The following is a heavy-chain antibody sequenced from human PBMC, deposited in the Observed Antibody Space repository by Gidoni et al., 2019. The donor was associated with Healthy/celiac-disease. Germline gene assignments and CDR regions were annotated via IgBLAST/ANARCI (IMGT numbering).Heavy chain of an antibody. J-gene: IGHJ2*01. CDR1: GGSFSGYY. V-gene: IGHV4-34*01. Sequence: QVQLQQWGAGLLKPSETLSLPCAVYGGSFSGYYWSWIRQPPGKGLEWIGEINHSGSTNSNPSLKSRVTISVDTSKNQFSLKLSSVTAADTAVYYCARGAGIAVAPTPYWYFDLWGRGTLVTVSS. CDR2: INHSGST. CDR3: ARGAGIAVAPTPYWYFDL. D-gene: IGHD6-19*01.